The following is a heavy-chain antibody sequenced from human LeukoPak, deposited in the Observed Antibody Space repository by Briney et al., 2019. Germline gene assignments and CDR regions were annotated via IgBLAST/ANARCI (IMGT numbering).Heavy chain of an antibody. Sequence: GGSLRLSCAASGFTFSSYWMHWVRQAPGKGLVWVSRINSDGSSTSYADSVKGRFTISRDNAKNTPYLQMNSLRAEDTAVYYCARLGGYDTFDYWGQGTLVTVSS. D-gene: IGHD5-12*01. V-gene: IGHV3-74*01. CDR1: GFTFSSYW. CDR3: ARLGGYDTFDY. CDR2: INSDGSST. J-gene: IGHJ4*02.